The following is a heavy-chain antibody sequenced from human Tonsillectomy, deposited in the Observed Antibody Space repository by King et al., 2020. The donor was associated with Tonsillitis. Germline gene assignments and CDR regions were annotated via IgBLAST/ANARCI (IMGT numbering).Heavy chain of an antibody. Sequence: VQLVESGGGLVQPGGSLRLSCAASGFTVSSNYMSWVRQAPGKGLEWVSVIYSGGSTYYADSVKGRFTISRDNSKNTLYLQMNSLRAEDTAVYYCASSPKWLVPCYWGQGTLVTVSS. D-gene: IGHD6-19*01. CDR3: ASSPKWLVPCY. V-gene: IGHV3-66*01. J-gene: IGHJ4*02. CDR1: GFTVSSNY. CDR2: IYSGGST.